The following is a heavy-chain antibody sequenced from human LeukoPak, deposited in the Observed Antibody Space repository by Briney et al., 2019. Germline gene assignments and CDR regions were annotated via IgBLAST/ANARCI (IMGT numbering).Heavy chain of an antibody. CDR3: ARANFLYCSSSTCLFDY. V-gene: IGHV1-2*02. D-gene: IGHD2-2*01. Sequence: ASVKVSCKASGYTFTDYYMHWVRQAPGQGFEWMGGINPRDGDTNYAQKFQGRVTMTRDTSISTDHMEVSRLRSDDTAVYYCARANFLYCSSSTCLFDYWGQGTLVTVSS. CDR1: GYTFTDYY. J-gene: IGHJ4*02. CDR2: INPRDGDT.